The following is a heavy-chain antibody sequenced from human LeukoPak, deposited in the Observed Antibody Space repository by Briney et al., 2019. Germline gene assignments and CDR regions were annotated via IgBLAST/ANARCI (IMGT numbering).Heavy chain of an antibody. Sequence: GASVKVSCKASGYTFTSYGISWVRQAPGQGLEWMGWISAYNGNTNYAQKLQGRVTMTTDTSTSTAYMELSSLRSEDTAVYYCARSRGLCGGSCYRNWFDPWGQGTLVTVSS. CDR1: GYTFTSYG. V-gene: IGHV1-18*01. J-gene: IGHJ5*02. CDR3: ARSRGLCGGSCYRNWFDP. D-gene: IGHD2-15*01. CDR2: ISAYNGNT.